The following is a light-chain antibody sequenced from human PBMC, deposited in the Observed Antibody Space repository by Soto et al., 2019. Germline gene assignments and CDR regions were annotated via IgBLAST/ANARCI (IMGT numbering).Light chain of an antibody. V-gene: IGKV1-33*01. CDR1: QGISKS. CDR2: DAS. CDR3: QQYDDLPFT. Sequence: DIQMTQSPSSLSASVGDRVTITCQADQGISKSLSWYQQKPGIAPKLLIYDASNLETGVPSRFSGSGSGIDFTLTISSLQHEDFGRYYCQQYDDLPFTFGGGTKVEIK. J-gene: IGKJ4*01.